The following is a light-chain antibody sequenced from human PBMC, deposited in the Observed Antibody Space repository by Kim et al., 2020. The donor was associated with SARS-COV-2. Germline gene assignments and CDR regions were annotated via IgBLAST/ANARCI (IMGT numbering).Light chain of an antibody. CDR3: QAWDSSTYYV. Sequence: VSPRQTASITCSGDKLGDKYACWYQQKPGQSPVLVIYQDSKRPSGIPERFSGSNSGNTATLTIGGTQAMDEADYYCQAWDSSTYYVFGTGTKVTVL. J-gene: IGLJ1*01. CDR2: QDS. V-gene: IGLV3-1*01. CDR1: KLGDKY.